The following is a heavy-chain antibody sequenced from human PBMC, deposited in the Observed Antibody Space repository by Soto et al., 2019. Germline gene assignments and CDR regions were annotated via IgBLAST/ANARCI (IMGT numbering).Heavy chain of an antibody. D-gene: IGHD3-3*01. V-gene: IGHV3-64*01. CDR1: GFTFSSYA. Sequence: GGSLRLSCAASGFTFSSYAMHWVRQAPGKGLEYVSAISSNGGSTYYANSVKGRFTISRDNSKNTLYLQMGSLRAEDMAVYYCARDQYDFWSGYPSPFDPWGQGTLVTVSS. CDR3: ARDQYDFWSGYPSPFDP. J-gene: IGHJ5*02. CDR2: ISSNGGST.